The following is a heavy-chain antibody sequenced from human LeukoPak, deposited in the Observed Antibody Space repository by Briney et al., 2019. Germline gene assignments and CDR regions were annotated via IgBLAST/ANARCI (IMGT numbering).Heavy chain of an antibody. V-gene: IGHV3-53*01. Sequence: PGGSLRLSCAASGFSVITDYMTWVRQAPGKGLEWVSTLYSSGNTYYADSVKSRFTVSRDNSKNTLFLEMSSLRAEDTAVYFCARGWGSFENWGQGTLVAVSS. CDR3: ARGWGSFEN. J-gene: IGHJ4*02. D-gene: IGHD7-27*01. CDR2: LYSSGNT. CDR1: GFSVITDY.